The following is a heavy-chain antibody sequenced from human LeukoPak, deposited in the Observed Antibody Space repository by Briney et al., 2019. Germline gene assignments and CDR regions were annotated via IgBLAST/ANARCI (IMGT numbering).Heavy chain of an antibody. J-gene: IGHJ4*02. CDR3: ARDFANSLDY. CDR1: GFTFSSYS. D-gene: IGHD4-23*01. CDR2: ISSSSSYI. Sequence: PGGSLRLSCAASGFTFSSYSMNWVRQAPGKGLEWVSSISSSSSYIYYADSVKGRFTISRDNAKNSLFLQMNSLRAEDTAVYFCARDFANSLDYWGQGSLVTVSS. V-gene: IGHV3-21*01.